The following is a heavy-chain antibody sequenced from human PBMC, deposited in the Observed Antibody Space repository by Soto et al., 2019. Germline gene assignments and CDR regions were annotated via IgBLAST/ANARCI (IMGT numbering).Heavy chain of an antibody. CDR1: GYTFTSYD. V-gene: IGHV1-8*01. CDR3: AKRPDWSINWNYGGNWFDP. J-gene: IGHJ5*02. CDR2: MNPNSGNT. Sequence: ASVKVSCKASGYTFTSYDINWVRQATGQGLEWMGWMNPNSGNTGYAQKFQGTITMTRNTAISTVYMERSSLRSEDTAVYYWAKRPDWSINWNYGGNWFDPWGQGTLVTVSS. D-gene: IGHD1-7*01.